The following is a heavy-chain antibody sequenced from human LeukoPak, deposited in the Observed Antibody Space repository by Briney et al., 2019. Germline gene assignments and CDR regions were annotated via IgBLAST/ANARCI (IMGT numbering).Heavy chain of an antibody. CDR2: INSDGTNT. V-gene: IGHV3-74*01. CDR3: ASGYARSARHQSDF. Sequence: SLRLSXXVSXXTXSDYWMHWVRQAPGKGLVWVSRINSDGTNTNYAGSVKGRFTISRDNAKNTLYLQMNSLRVEDTAVYYCASGYARSARHQSDFWGQGTVVTVSS. D-gene: IGHD5-12*01. J-gene: IGHJ4*02. CDR1: XXTXSDYW.